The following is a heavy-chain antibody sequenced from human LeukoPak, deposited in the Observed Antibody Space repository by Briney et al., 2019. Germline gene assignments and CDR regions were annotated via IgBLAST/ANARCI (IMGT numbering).Heavy chain of an antibody. V-gene: IGHV1-46*01. CDR1: GYTFTSYY. Sequence: ASVKVSCKASGYTFTSYYLHWVRQAPGQGLVWMGIINPSGGNTKYAQKFQGRVIMTRDTSTSTVYMELSSLRSEDTAVYFCARDREWNSPGYFDYWGQGTLVTVSS. CDR2: INPSGGNT. CDR3: ARDREWNSPGYFDY. D-gene: IGHD1/OR15-1a*01. J-gene: IGHJ4*02.